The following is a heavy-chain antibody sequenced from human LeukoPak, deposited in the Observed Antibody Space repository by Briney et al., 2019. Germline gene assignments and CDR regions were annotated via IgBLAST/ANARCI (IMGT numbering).Heavy chain of an antibody. J-gene: IGHJ5*02. Sequence: SETLSLTCAVYGGSFSGYYWSWIRQPPGKGLVWIGEINHSGSTNYNPSLKSRVTISVDTSKNQFSLKLSSVTAADTAVYYCARGWRDSVVVVAATQRWFDPWGQGTLVTVSS. D-gene: IGHD2-15*01. CDR2: INHSGST. V-gene: IGHV4-34*01. CDR3: ARGWRDSVVVVAATQRWFDP. CDR1: GGSFSGYY.